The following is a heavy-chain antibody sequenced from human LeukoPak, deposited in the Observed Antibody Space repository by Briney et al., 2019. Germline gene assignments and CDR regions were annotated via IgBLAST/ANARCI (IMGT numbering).Heavy chain of an antibody. D-gene: IGHD2-2*01. CDR3: ARDFLRGVVPAGRRRDSSGRGWYDAFDI. J-gene: IGHJ3*02. CDR1: GFTFDDYA. Sequence: GGSLRLSCAASGFTFDDYAMHWVRQAPGKGLEWVSGISWNSGSIGYADSVKGRFTISRDNAKNSLYLQMNSLRAEDTAVYYCARDFLRGVVPAGRRRDSSGRGWYDAFDIWGQGTMVTVSS. V-gene: IGHV3-9*01. CDR2: ISWNSGSI.